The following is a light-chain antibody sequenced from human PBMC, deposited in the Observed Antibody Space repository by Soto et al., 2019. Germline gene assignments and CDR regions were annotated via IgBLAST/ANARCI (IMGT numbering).Light chain of an antibody. CDR2: WAS. Sequence: DIVMTQSPDSLAVSLGERATINGKSSQSLLYSSDNKNYLAWYQQKPGQPPKMLIYWASTRESGVPDRFSGSGSGTDFTLTISSLQAEDVAVYYCQQSDSSVTFGQGTRLEIK. CDR1: QSLLYSSDNKNY. V-gene: IGKV4-1*01. J-gene: IGKJ5*01. CDR3: QQSDSSVT.